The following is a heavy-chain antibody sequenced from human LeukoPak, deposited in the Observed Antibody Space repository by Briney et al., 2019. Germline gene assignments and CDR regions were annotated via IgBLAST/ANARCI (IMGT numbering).Heavy chain of an antibody. CDR1: GGSFSGYY. Sequence: PSETLSLTCGVYGGSFSGYYWSWIRQPPGKGLEWIGSIYYSGSTYYNPSLKSRVTISVDTSKNQFSLKLSSVTAADTAVYYCASQSYDSSGYLDYWGQGTLVTVSS. CDR2: IYYSGST. V-gene: IGHV4-34*01. CDR3: ASQSYDSSGYLDY. D-gene: IGHD3-22*01. J-gene: IGHJ4*02.